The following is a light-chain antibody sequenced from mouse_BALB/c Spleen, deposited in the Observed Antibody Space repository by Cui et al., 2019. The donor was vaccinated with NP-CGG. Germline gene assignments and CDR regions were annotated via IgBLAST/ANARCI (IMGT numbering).Light chain of an antibody. CDR3: ALWYSNHWV. Sequence: AVVTHESAHTTSPGKTVTLTCRSSTGAVTTSNYANWVQEKPDHLFTGLIGGTNNRAPGVPARFSGSLIGDKAALTITGAQTEDEAIYFCALWYSNHWVFGGGTKLTVL. J-gene: IGLJ1*01. V-gene: IGLV1*01. CDR2: GTN. CDR1: TGAVTTSNY.